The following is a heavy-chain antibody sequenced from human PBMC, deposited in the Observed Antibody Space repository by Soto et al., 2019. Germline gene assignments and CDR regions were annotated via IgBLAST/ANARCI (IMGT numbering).Heavy chain of an antibody. D-gene: IGHD5-12*01. J-gene: IGHJ4*02. V-gene: IGHV3-23*01. CDR1: GFTFSSYA. CDR2: ISGSGGST. Sequence: GGSLRLSCAASGFTFSSYAMSWVRQAPGKGLEWVSAISGSGGSTYYADSVKGRFTISRDNSKNTLYLQMNSLIAEDTAVYYCAKGARGYSGYDAYPFDYWGQGTLVTVSS. CDR3: AKGARGYSGYDAYPFDY.